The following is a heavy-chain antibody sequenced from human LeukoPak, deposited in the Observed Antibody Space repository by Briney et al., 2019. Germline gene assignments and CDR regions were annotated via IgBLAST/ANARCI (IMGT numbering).Heavy chain of an antibody. D-gene: IGHD3-10*01. CDR1: GYTFTNYG. CDR2: ISAYNGNT. J-gene: IGHJ4*02. V-gene: IGHV1-18*01. CDR3: GRSFGNFYGSGTPPLYFDY. Sequence: ASVKVSCKASGYTFTNYGISWVRQAPGQGLEWMGWISAYNGNTNYPQKFQVRVTLTTDTSTSTAYMELRSLRYDDTAVYFCGRSFGNFYGSGTPPLYFDYWGQGTLVTVSS.